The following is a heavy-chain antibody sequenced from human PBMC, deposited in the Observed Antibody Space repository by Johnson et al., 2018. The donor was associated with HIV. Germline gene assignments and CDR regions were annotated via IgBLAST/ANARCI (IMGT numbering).Heavy chain of an antibody. Sequence: QVQVLESGGGVVQPGRSLRLSCAASGFTFSSYAMHWVRQAPGKGLEWVAVISYDGSNKYYPDSLKGRFTISRDNSKDTLYLQMNSLRAEDTAVYYCAKDITPYSGAFDLWGQGTMVTVSS. CDR1: GFTFSSYA. V-gene: IGHV3-30-3*01. D-gene: IGHD3-10*01. CDR3: AKDITPYSGAFDL. J-gene: IGHJ3*01. CDR2: ISYDGSNK.